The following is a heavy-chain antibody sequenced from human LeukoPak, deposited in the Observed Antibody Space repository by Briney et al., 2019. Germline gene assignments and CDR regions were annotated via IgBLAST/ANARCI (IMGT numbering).Heavy chain of an antibody. D-gene: IGHD4-23*01. CDR2: IRYDGSNK. CDR3: AKDRTTTVVPEYFQH. Sequence: PGGSLRLSCAASGFTLSSYCMHWVRQAPGKGLEWVAFIRYDGSNKYYADSVKGRFTISRDNSKNTLYLQMNSLRAEDTAVYYCAKDRTTTVVPEYFQHWGEGTLVTVSS. CDR1: GFTLSSYC. J-gene: IGHJ1*01. V-gene: IGHV3-30*02.